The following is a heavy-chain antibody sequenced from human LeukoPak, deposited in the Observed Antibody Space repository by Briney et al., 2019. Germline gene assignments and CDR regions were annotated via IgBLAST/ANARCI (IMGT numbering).Heavy chain of an antibody. CDR3: ARDTWYYDFWRRDYYYYYYMDV. Sequence: GGSLRLSCAASGFTFSSYAMHWVRQAPGKRLEWVAVISYDGSNKYYADSVKGRFTISRDNSKNTLYLQMNSLRAEDTAVYYCARDTWYYDFWRRDYYYYYYMDVWGKGTTVTVSS. CDR2: ISYDGSNK. D-gene: IGHD3-3*01. V-gene: IGHV3-30*01. J-gene: IGHJ6*03. CDR1: GFTFSSYA.